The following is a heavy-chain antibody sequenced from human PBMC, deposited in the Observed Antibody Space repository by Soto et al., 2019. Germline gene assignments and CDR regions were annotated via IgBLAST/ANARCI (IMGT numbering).Heavy chain of an antibody. CDR2: IWHDGSNQ. J-gene: IGHJ4*02. CDR3: ARDRTCTSCAT. V-gene: IGHV3-33*01. CDR1: GFTFSTYG. Sequence: QVQLVESGGGVVQTGRSLRLSCAASGFTFSTYGMHWVRQAPGRGLVWVAVIWHDGSNQYYGDSVKGRFIISRDNARNTLYPQMKSGSADDAAIYCWARDRTCTSCATWGQGTRVTVSS. D-gene: IGHD6-6*01.